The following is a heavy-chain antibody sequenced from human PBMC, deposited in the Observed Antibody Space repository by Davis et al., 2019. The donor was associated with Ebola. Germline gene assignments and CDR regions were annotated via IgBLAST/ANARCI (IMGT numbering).Heavy chain of an antibody. CDR1: GGTFSSYA. Sequence: ASVKVSCKASGGTFSSYAISWVRQAPGQGLEWMGIINPSGGSTSYAQKFQGRVTMTRDTSTSTVYMELSSLRSEDTAVYYCARDLSPKGFDYWGQGTLVTVSS. V-gene: IGHV1-46*01. CDR3: ARDLSPKGFDY. CDR2: INPSGGST. J-gene: IGHJ4*02. D-gene: IGHD3-3*02.